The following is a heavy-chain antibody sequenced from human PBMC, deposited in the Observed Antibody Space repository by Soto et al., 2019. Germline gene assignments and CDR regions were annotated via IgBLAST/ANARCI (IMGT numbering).Heavy chain of an antibody. Sequence: QVQLVQSGAEVKKPGASVKVSCKASGYTFTSYDITWVRQATGQGLEWMGWMNPNSGNTGYAQKFQGRVTMTRNTSISTAYMELSSLRSEDTAVYYCARERSAAGTGGFDPWGQGTLVSVSS. CDR1: GYTFTSYD. J-gene: IGHJ5*02. V-gene: IGHV1-8*01. CDR3: ARERSAAGTGGFDP. D-gene: IGHD6-13*01. CDR2: MNPNSGNT.